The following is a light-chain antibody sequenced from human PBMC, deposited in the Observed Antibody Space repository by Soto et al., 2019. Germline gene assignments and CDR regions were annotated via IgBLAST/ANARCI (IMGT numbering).Light chain of an antibody. CDR3: ETWDSSLSAGV. Sequence: QSVLTQPPSVSAAPGQKVTVSCSGSRSNIGNNAVAWYQHLPGTAPKLLIYYNDKRPSGISDRFSASKSGTSATLAITGLQPGDEADYYCETWDSSLSAGVFGGGTKVTVL. V-gene: IGLV1-51*01. CDR1: RSNIGNNA. CDR2: YND. J-gene: IGLJ3*02.